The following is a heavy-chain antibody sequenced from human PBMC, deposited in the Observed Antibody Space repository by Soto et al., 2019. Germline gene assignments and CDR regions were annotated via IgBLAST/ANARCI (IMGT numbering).Heavy chain of an antibody. Sequence: QVQLQESGPGLVKPSETLSLTCTVSGGSVSSGSYYWSWIRQPPGKGLEWIGYIYYSGSTNYNPSLKSRVTISVDTSKNQFSLKLSSVTAADTAVYYCVRDPSALVDYVPVNAFDIWGQGTMVTVSS. CDR3: VRDPSALVDYVPVNAFDI. CDR1: GGSVSSGSYY. D-gene: IGHD3-10*02. J-gene: IGHJ3*02. CDR2: IYYSGST. V-gene: IGHV4-61*01.